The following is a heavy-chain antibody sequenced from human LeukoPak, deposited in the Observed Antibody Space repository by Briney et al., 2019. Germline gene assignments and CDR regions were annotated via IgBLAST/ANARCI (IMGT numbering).Heavy chain of an antibody. V-gene: IGHV3-33*06. CDR3: AKDQPMVKYYSDY. J-gene: IGHJ4*02. D-gene: IGHD4/OR15-4a*01. Sequence: PGGSLRLSCAASGFTFSSYGMHWVRQAPGKGLEWVAVIWYDGSNKYYADPVKGRFTISRDNSKNTLYLQMNSLRAEDTAVYYCAKDQPMVKYYSDYWGQGTLVTVSS. CDR1: GFTFSSYG. CDR2: IWYDGSNK.